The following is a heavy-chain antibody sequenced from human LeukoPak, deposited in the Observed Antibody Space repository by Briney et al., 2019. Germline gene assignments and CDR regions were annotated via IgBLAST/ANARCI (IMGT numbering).Heavy chain of an antibody. Sequence: PSETLPLTCAVSGGSISSSNWWSWVRQPPGKGLEWIGEIYHSGSTNYNPSLKSRVTISVDKSKNQFSLKLSSVTAADTAVYYCARVTPPELTYYFDYWGQGTLVTVSS. J-gene: IGHJ4*02. D-gene: IGHD2-21*02. CDR2: IYHSGST. V-gene: IGHV4-4*02. CDR1: GGSISSSNW. CDR3: ARVTPPELTYYFDY.